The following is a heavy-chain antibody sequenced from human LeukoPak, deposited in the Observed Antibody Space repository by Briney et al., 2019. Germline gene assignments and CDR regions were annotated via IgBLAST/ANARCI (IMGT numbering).Heavy chain of an antibody. CDR3: ARDSMRIQTGTTP. CDR2: VFYNGDT. J-gene: IGHJ5*02. D-gene: IGHD1-1*01. CDR1: GASISRYQ. V-gene: IGHV4-4*07. Sequence: SETLSLTCTVSGASISRYQRSWIRQPAGKGLEWIGSVFYNGDTYYNPSLRSRVTISVDTSKNQFSLTLNSVTAADTAVYYCARDSMRIQTGTTPWCQGTLVTVSS.